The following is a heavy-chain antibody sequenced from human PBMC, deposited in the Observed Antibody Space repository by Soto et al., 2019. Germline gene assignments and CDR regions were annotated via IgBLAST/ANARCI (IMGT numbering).Heavy chain of an antibody. V-gene: IGHV1-46*03. D-gene: IGHD2-21*02. J-gene: IGHJ4*02. CDR1: GDTFTTYY. CDR2: INPSGGGA. CDR3: VRGGSVVVVTAPFDY. Sequence: QVQLVQSGAGVKKPGASVTVSCKASGDTFTTYYLHWVRQAPGQGLEWLGMINPSGGGATYAQKFLGRLTMTRDTSTNTVEMELSSLISEATAVYYCVRGGSVVVVTAPFDYWGQGTLVTVSS.